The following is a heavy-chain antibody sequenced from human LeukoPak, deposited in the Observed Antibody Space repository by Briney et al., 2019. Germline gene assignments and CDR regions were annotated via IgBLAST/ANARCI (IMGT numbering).Heavy chain of an antibody. CDR2: VSDSGST. CDR3: ARDTRYDVLTGYYEDYFDP. CDR1: GGFISSHF. D-gene: IGHD3-9*01. V-gene: IGHV4-59*11. J-gene: IGHJ5*02. Sequence: SETLSLTCTVSGGFISSHFWSWLRQPPGKGLEWIGHVSDSGSTNYNPSLTSRVSMSADTSKNQFSLKLSSVTAADTAMYYCARDTRYDVLTGYYEDYFDPWGQGTPVTVST.